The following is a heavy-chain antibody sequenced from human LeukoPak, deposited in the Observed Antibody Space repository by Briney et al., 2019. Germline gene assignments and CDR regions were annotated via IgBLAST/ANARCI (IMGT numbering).Heavy chain of an antibody. CDR2: IYTSGST. Sequence: PSETLSLTCTVSGGSISSGSYYWSWIRQPAGKGLEWIGRIYTSGSTNYNPSLKSRVTISVDTSKNQFSLKLSSVTAADTAVYYCARVPHSMIVVVNAFDIWGQGTMVTVSS. V-gene: IGHV4-61*02. CDR3: ARVPHSMIVVVNAFDI. CDR1: GGSISSGSYY. J-gene: IGHJ3*02. D-gene: IGHD3-22*01.